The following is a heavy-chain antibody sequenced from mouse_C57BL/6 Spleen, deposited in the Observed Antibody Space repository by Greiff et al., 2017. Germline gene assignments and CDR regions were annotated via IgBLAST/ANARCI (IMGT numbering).Heavy chain of an antibody. D-gene: IGHD1-1*01. J-gene: IGHJ2*01. CDR3: AREYYYGSSYGNYFDY. Sequence: EVKVEESEGGLVQPGSSMKLSCTASGFTFSDYYMAWVRQVPEKGLEWVANINYDGSSTYYLDSLKSRFIISRDNAKNILYLQMSSLKSEDTATYYCAREYYYGSSYGNYFDYWGQGTTLTVSS. CDR1: GFTFSDYY. CDR2: INYDGSST. V-gene: IGHV5-16*01.